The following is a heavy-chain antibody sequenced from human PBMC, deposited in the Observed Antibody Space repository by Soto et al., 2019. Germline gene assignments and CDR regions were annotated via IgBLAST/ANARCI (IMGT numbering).Heavy chain of an antibody. J-gene: IGHJ4*02. V-gene: IGHV1-18*01. CDR1: GATFTSNG. CDR2: ISAYNGNT. CDR3: ARGWGYSSSWADY. D-gene: IGHD6-13*01. Sequence: GVPAEAPSKASGATFTSNGSSWVPQDPGQGLEWMGWISAYNGNTNYAQKLQGRVTMTTDTSTSTAYMELRSLRSDDTAVYYCARGWGYSSSWADYWGQGTLVTVSS.